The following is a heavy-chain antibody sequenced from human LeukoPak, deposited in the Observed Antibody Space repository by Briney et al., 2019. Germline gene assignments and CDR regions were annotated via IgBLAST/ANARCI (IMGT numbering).Heavy chain of an antibody. Sequence: SETLSLTCSVSGGSINSGSVFWNWIRQPAGKGLEWIGRVYTSGSTDYNPSLESRVTISLDTSKNQFSLHLSSVTAADTAMYYCAREENYSGSFRNYFDSWGQGSLVTVSS. J-gene: IGHJ4*02. V-gene: IGHV4-61*02. CDR2: VYTSGST. D-gene: IGHD1-26*01. CDR3: AREENYSGSFRNYFDS. CDR1: GGSINSGSVF.